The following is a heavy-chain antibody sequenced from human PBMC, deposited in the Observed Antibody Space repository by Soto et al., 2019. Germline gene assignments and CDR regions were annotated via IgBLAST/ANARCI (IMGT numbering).Heavy chain of an antibody. J-gene: IGHJ5*02. V-gene: IGHV4-4*07. Sequence: QVQLQESGPGLVKPSETLSLTCTVSGGSISSYYWSWIRQPAGKGLEWIGRIYTSGSTNYNPSLKSRVTMSVDTSKTQFSLKLSSVTAADTAVYYCARGARYCSSTSCYKGWFDPWGQGTLVTVSS. CDR2: IYTSGST. D-gene: IGHD2-2*02. CDR3: ARGARYCSSTSCYKGWFDP. CDR1: GGSISSYY.